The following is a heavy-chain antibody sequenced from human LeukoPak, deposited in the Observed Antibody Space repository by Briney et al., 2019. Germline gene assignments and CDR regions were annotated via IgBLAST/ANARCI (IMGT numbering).Heavy chain of an antibody. D-gene: IGHD2-15*01. Sequence: GRSLRLSCAASGFTFSSYGMHWVRQAPGKGLEWVAVISYDGSNKYYADSVKGRFTISRDNSKNTLYLQMNSLRAEDTAVYYCAKDPGGRSFDPWGQGTLVTVSS. CDR2: ISYDGSNK. V-gene: IGHV3-30*18. CDR1: GFTFSSYG. CDR3: AKDPGGRSFDP. J-gene: IGHJ5*02.